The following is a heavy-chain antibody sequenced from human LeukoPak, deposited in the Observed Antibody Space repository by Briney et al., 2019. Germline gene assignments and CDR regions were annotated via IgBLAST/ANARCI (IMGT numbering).Heavy chain of an antibody. CDR1: GYSISSGYY. CDR2: IYHSGST. V-gene: IGHV4-38-2*02. D-gene: IGHD3-16*01. J-gene: IGHJ4*02. CDR3: ARAGGRPQGLDY. Sequence: SETLSLTCTVAGYSISSGYYWGWIRQPPGQGLEWIGSIYHSGSTYYNPSLKSRVTISVDTSKHQFSLKLSSVTAADTAVYYYARAGGRPQGLDYWGQGTLVTVSS.